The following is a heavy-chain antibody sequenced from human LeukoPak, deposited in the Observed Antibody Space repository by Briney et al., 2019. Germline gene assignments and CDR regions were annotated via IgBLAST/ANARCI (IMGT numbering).Heavy chain of an antibody. CDR3: AKFPSAFDI. J-gene: IGHJ3*02. CDR1: GFTFGSYA. CDR2: ISGSGGST. Sequence: GGSLRLSCVASGFTFGSYAMSWVRQAPGKGLEWVSAISGSGGSTYYADSVQGRFTISRDNSKNTLHLQMNSLRAEDTAVYYCAKFPSAFDIWGQGTMVTVSS. V-gene: IGHV3-23*01.